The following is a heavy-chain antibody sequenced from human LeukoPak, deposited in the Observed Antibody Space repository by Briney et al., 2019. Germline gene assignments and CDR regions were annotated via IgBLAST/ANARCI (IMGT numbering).Heavy chain of an antibody. Sequence: GGSLRLSCTASGFTFSRSWMNWIRQAPGKGLEWVANINPDGDGMRFVDSVKGRFTMSRDDAQSSLHLQMNSLRVEDTAFYYCAAWTDRGYSYWGQGVLVTVSS. CDR3: AAWTDRGYSY. D-gene: IGHD5-12*01. J-gene: IGHJ4*02. V-gene: IGHV3-7*01. CDR2: INPDGDGM. CDR1: GFTFSRSW.